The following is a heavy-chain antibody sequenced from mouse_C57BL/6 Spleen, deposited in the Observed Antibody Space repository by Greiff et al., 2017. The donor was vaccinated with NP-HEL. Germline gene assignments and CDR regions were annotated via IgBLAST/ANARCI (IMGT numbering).Heavy chain of an antibody. D-gene: IGHD3-2*02. V-gene: IGHV1-80*01. CDR3: ARGQLKGAMDY. CDR2: IYPGDGDT. Sequence: VQLVESGAELVKPGASVKISCKASGYAFSSYWMNWVKQRPGKGLEWIGQIYPGDGDTNYNGKFKGKATLTADKSSSTAYMQLSSLTSEDSAVYFCARGQLKGAMDYWGQGTSVTVSS. CDR1: GYAFSSYW. J-gene: IGHJ4*01.